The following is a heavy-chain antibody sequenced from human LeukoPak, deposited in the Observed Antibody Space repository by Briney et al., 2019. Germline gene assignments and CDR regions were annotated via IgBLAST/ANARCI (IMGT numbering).Heavy chain of an antibody. V-gene: IGHV4-4*07. CDR2: IYTSGST. Sequence: SETLSLTCTVSGGSISSYYWSWIRQPAGKGLEWIGRIYTSGSTNYDPSLKSRVTMSVDTSKNQFSLKLSSVTAADTAVYYCARGGAVVYCSSTSCYDSVDNWFDPWGQGTLVTVSS. D-gene: IGHD2-2*01. CDR3: ARGGAVVYCSSTSCYDSVDNWFDP. CDR1: GGSISSYY. J-gene: IGHJ5*02.